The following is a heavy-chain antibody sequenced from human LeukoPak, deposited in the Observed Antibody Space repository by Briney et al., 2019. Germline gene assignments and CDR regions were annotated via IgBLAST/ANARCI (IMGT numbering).Heavy chain of an antibody. CDR2: IIPIFGTP. CDR3: SRDSFYDPLDY. J-gene: IGHJ4*02. D-gene: IGHD2-2*01. CDR1: GGTFSSYA. V-gene: IGHV1-69*06. Sequence: ASVKVSCKASGGTFSSYAISWGRQAPGQGLEWMGGIIPIFGTPKYAQKFQGRVTITADKSTSIAYMELSSLRSEDTAVYYCSRDSFYDPLDYWGQGTLVTVSS.